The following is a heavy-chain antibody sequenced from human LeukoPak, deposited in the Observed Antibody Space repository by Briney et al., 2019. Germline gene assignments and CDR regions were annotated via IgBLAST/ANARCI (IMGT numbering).Heavy chain of an antibody. CDR2: INPNSGLS. D-gene: IGHD3-10*01. V-gene: IGHV1-2*02. J-gene: IGHJ6*02. CDR1: GYTSIGYY. Sequence: ASVNVSCKASGYTSIGYYIHWVRQAPGQGLEWMGWINPNSGLSRYAQKIQGRVTMTRDTSISTAYMEVSGLRSDDTAVYYCARSHYSGSGSYLHGTDVWGQGTTVSVSS. CDR3: ARSHYSGSGSYLHGTDV.